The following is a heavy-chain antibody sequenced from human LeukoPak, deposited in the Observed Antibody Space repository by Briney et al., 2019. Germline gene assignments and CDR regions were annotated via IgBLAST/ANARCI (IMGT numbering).Heavy chain of an antibody. CDR2: IYYSGST. CDR3: ARGEGSYYYDSSGYYIPNWYFDL. V-gene: IGHV4-59*01. D-gene: IGHD3-22*01. Sequence: KPSETLSLTCTVSGGSINSYYWSWIRQPPGKGREWIGYIYYSGSTNYNPSLKSRVTISVDTSKNQFSLKLSSVTAADTAVYYCARGEGSYYYDSSGYYIPNWYFDLWGRGTLVTVSS. CDR1: GGSINSYY. J-gene: IGHJ2*01.